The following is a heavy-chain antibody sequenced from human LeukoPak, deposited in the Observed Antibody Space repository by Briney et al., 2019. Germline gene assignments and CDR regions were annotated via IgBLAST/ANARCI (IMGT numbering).Heavy chain of an antibody. V-gene: IGHV3-11*03. CDR1: GFSFSDNY. CDR3: ARSRSYYPADY. J-gene: IGHJ4*02. CDR2: ISSSNTYT. D-gene: IGHD1-26*01. Sequence: GGSLRLSCAASGFSFSDNYMSWIRQAPGKGLEWVSYISSSNTYTNYAGSVKGRFTISRDDAKNSLYLQMNSLRAEDTAVYYCARSRSYYPADYWGQGTPVTVSS.